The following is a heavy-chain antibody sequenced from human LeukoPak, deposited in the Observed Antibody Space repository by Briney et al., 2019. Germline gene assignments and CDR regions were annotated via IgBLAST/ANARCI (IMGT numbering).Heavy chain of an antibody. J-gene: IGHJ4*02. CDR2: IKEDGSQE. V-gene: IGHV3-7*01. CDR1: GFTFSSYW. D-gene: IGHD6-13*01. Sequence: PGGSLRLSCAASGFTFSSYWMSWVRQAPGKGLEWVANIKEDGSQEYYVDSVRGRFTISRDNARNSLYLQMNSLRAEDTAVYYCANSYSSSWYYFDYWGQGTLVTVSS. CDR3: ANSYSSSWYYFDY.